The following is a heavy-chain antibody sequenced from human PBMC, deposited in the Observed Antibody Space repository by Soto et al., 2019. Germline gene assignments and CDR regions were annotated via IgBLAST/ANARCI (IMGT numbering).Heavy chain of an antibody. CDR2: VYYSGST. V-gene: IGHV4-31*03. J-gene: IGHJ2*01. D-gene: IGHD6-19*01. CDR3: ARVTGIAVAGPPYFDL. Sequence: QVQLQESGPGLVKPSQTLSLTCTVSGGSISSGGYYWSWIRQHPGKGLEWIGYVYYSGSTYYNPSLRGRVTMSVDTAKNQFSLKLSSVTAADTAVYYCARVTGIAVAGPPYFDLWGRGTLVTVSS. CDR1: GGSISSGGYY.